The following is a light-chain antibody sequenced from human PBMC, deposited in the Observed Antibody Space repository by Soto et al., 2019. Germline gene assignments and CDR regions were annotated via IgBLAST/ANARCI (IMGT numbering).Light chain of an antibody. CDR2: GNS. J-gene: IGLJ2*01. Sequence: QAVVTQPPSVSGAQGQRVTISCTGSSSNIGAGYDVHWYQQLPGTAPKLLIYGNSNRPSGVPDRFSGSKSGTSASLAITGLQAEDEADYYCQSYDSSLSVVFGGGTKVTVL. V-gene: IGLV1-40*01. CDR1: SSNIGAGYD. CDR3: QSYDSSLSVV.